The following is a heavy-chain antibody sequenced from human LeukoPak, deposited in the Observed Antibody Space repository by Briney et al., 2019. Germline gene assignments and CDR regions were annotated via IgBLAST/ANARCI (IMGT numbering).Heavy chain of an antibody. CDR1: DGSTTGYY. Sequence: PSETLSLTCSVSDGSTTGYYWSWIRQPPGKGLEWIAYVYYTGRTLYNPSLESRVTISGDTSKTQFSLTVTSVTAADTGVYYCARHMSVSYDAFDLWGRGTTVTVSS. CDR2: VYYTGRT. CDR3: ARHMSVSYDAFDL. V-gene: IGHV4-59*08. D-gene: IGHD3-10*01. J-gene: IGHJ3*01.